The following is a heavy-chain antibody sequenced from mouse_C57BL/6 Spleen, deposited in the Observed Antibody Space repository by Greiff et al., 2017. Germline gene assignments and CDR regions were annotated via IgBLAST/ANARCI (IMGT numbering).Heavy chain of an antibody. D-gene: IGHD1-1*01. Sequence: VQLQQPGAELVRPGTSMKLSCKASGYTFTSYWMHWVKQRPGQGLEWIGVIDPSDSYTNYNQKFKGKATLTVDTSSSTAYMQLSSLTSEDSAVYYCAREGITTVVNAMDYWGQGTSVTVSS. CDR2: IDPSDSYT. CDR1: GYTFTSYW. J-gene: IGHJ4*01. V-gene: IGHV1-59*01. CDR3: AREGITTVVNAMDY.